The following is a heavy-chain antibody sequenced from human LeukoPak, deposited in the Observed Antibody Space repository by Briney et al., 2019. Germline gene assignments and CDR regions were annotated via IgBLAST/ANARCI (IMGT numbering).Heavy chain of an antibody. V-gene: IGHV4-59*08. D-gene: IGHD1-26*01. J-gene: IGHJ4*02. Sequence: SETLSLTCTVSGGSISSYYWSWIRQPPGKGLEWIGYIYYSGSTNYNPSLKSRVTISVDASKNQFSLKLSSVTAADTAVYYCARRYSGSHFDYWGQGTLVTVSS. CDR3: ARRYSGSHFDY. CDR2: IYYSGST. CDR1: GGSISSYY.